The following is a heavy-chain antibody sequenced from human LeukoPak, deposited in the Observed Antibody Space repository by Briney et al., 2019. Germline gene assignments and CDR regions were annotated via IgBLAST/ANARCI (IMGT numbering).Heavy chain of an antibody. D-gene: IGHD1-26*01. J-gene: IGHJ4*02. Sequence: GGSLRLSCAASGFTFSSYGMHWVRQAPGKGLEWVAVIWYDGSNQYYVDSVKGRFTVSKDNAKNTLYLQMNSLRAEDTAVYYCATDRNGGKYYDYWGQGTLVTVSS. CDR2: IWYDGSNQ. V-gene: IGHV3-33*01. CDR1: GFTFSSYG. CDR3: ATDRNGGKYYDY.